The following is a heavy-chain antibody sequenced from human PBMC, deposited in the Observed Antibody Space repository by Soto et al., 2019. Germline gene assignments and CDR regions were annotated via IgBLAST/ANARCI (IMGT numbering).Heavy chain of an antibody. CDR2: IYYSGST. CDR3: ARSRDSSGYYPPRAFDI. D-gene: IGHD3-22*01. J-gene: IGHJ3*02. Sequence: SETLSLTCTFSGGSISSGGYYWSLIRQHPGKGLEGIGYIYYSGSTYYNPSLKRRLTISVDTSKNQFSLKLSSVTAADTAVYYCARSRDSSGYYPPRAFDILGQGTMVTVSS. CDR1: GGSISSGGYY. V-gene: IGHV4-31*03.